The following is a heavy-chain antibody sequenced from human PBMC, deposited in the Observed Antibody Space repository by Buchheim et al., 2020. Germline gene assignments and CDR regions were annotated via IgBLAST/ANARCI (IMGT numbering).Heavy chain of an antibody. J-gene: IGHJ6*02. Sequence: QVQLVESGGGVVQPGRSLRLSCAASGFTFSSYGMHWVRQAPGKGLEWVAVISHDGSNKYYADSVKGRFTISRDNSKNTLYLQRNSLGAEDTAVYYCAKDRGSVTTSYYFYGMDVWGQGTT. D-gene: IGHD4-11*01. CDR2: ISHDGSNK. V-gene: IGHV3-30*18. CDR1: GFTFSSYG. CDR3: AKDRGSVTTSYYFYGMDV.